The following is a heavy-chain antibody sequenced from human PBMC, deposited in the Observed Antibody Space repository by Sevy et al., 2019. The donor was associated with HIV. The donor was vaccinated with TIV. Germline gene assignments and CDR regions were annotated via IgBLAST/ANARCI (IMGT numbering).Heavy chain of an antibody. CDR1: GYTLTELS. V-gene: IGHV1-24*01. CDR3: ATPGRLLTGSYHFDY. J-gene: IGHJ4*02. Sequence: ASVKVSCKVSGYTLTELSMHWVRQAPGKGLEWMGGFDPEDGETIYAQKFQGRVTMTEDTSTDTAYMELSSLRSEDTAVYYCATPGRLLTGSYHFDYWGQGTLVTVSS. CDR2: FDPEDGET. D-gene: IGHD3-9*01.